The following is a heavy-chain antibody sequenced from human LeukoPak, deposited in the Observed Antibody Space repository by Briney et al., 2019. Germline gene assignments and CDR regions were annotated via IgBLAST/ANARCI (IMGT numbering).Heavy chain of an antibody. CDR3: AGYGDYGEVDY. J-gene: IGHJ4*02. CDR1: GGSISSYY. CDR2: IYYSGST. V-gene: IGHV4-59*01. D-gene: IGHD4-17*01. Sequence: SETLSLTXTVSGGSISSYYWSWIRQPPGKGLEWIGYIYYSGSTNYNPSLKSRVTISVDTSKNQFSLKLSSVTAADTAVYYCAGYGDYGEVDYWGQGTLVTVSS.